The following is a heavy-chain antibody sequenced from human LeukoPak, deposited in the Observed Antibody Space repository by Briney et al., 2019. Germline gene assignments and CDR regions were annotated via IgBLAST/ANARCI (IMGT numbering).Heavy chain of an antibody. J-gene: IGHJ6*02. Sequence: GESLKISCKGSGYSFTSYWIGWVRQMPGKGLEWMGIIYPGDSDTRYSPSFQGQVTISADKSICTAYLQWSSLKASDTAMYYCARLAGYCSGGSCYSPYYYYGMDVWGQGTTVTVSS. CDR1: GYSFTSYW. CDR2: IYPGDSDT. D-gene: IGHD2-15*01. V-gene: IGHV5-51*01. CDR3: ARLAGYCSGGSCYSPYYYYGMDV.